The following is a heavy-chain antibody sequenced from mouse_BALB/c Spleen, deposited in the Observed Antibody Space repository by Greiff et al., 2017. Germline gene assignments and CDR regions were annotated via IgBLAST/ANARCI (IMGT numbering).Heavy chain of an antibody. CDR3: ARRSYRYDDWYFDV. Sequence: EVHLVESGGGLVQPGGSRKLSCAASGFTFSSFGMHWVRQAPEKGLEWVAYISSGSSTIYYADTVKGRFTISRDNPKNTLFLQMTSLRSEDTAMYYCARRSYRYDDWYFDVWGAGTTVTVSS. J-gene: IGHJ1*01. D-gene: IGHD2-14*01. CDR2: ISSGSSTI. CDR1: GFTFSSFG. V-gene: IGHV5-17*02.